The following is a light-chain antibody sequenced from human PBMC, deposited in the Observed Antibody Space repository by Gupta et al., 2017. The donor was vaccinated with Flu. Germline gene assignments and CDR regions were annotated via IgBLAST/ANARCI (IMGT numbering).Light chain of an antibody. CDR2: GAS. Sequence: EIVLTQSPGTLSLSPGERATLSCRASQSVSSSYLAWYQQKTGQAPRLLIYGASSRATGIPDRFSGSGSGTDFTLTISRLEPEDFAVYYCQKYGSSLPITFGQGTRLEIK. V-gene: IGKV3-20*01. CDR3: QKYGSSLPIT. CDR1: QSVSSSY. J-gene: IGKJ5*01.